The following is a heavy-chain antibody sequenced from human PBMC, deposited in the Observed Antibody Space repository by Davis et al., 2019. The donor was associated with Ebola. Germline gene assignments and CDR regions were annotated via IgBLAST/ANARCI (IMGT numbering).Heavy chain of an antibody. D-gene: IGHD3-10*01. CDR1: GFTFSSYS. Sequence: GGSLRLSCAASGFTFSSYSMNWVRQAPGKGLEWVSSISSSSSYIYYADSVKGRFTISRDNAKNSLYLQMNSLRAEDTAVYYCARAVYYYGSGSYSDYFDYWGQRTLVTVSS. CDR3: ARAVYYYGSGSYSDYFDY. V-gene: IGHV3-21*01. J-gene: IGHJ4*02. CDR2: ISSSSSYI.